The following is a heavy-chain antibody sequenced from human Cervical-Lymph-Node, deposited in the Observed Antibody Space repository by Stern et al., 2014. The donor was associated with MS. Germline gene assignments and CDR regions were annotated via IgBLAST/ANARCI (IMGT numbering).Heavy chain of an antibody. CDR2: IIPILGLA. CDR1: GGTFSSSYA. Sequence: VQLVESGAEVKKPGSSMNVSCKTSGGTFSSSYAITWLRQAPGQGLEWMGRIIPILGLANYAHNVQGRVTITADTSTNTTYLELSSLRSEDTAVYYCARGIVSNRAAATQHNLFDPWGQGTLVTVSS. CDR3: ARGIVSNRAAATQHNLFDP. V-gene: IGHV1-69*09. J-gene: IGHJ5*02. D-gene: IGHD2-15*01.